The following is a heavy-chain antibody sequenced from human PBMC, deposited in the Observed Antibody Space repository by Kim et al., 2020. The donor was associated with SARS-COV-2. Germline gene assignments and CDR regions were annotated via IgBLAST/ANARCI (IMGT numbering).Heavy chain of an antibody. CDR1: GGSISSYY. CDR2: IYYSGST. Sequence: SETLSLTCTVSGGSISSYYWSWIRQPPGKGLEWIGYIYYSGSTNYNPSLKSRVTISVDTSKNQFSLQLSPVTAEDTAVYYCARAPGLFVAVPVAIGYFD. V-gene: IGHV4-59*01. J-gene: IGHJ4*01. D-gene: IGHD2-2*02. CDR3: ARAPGLFVAVPVAIGYFD.